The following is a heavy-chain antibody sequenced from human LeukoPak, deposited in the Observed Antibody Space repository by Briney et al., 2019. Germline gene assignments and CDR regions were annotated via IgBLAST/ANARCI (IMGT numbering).Heavy chain of an antibody. CDR2: IIPIFGTA. V-gene: IGHV1-69*05. D-gene: IGHD1-26*01. CDR3: ASPDPGYSGSYGPAFDI. J-gene: IGHJ3*02. CDR1: RGTFSSYA. Sequence: SSVKVSCKASRGTFSSYAISWVRQAPGQGLEWMGRIIPIFGTANYAQKFQGRVTITTDESTSTAYMELSSLRSEDTAVYYCASPDPGYSGSYGPAFDIWGQGTMVTVSS.